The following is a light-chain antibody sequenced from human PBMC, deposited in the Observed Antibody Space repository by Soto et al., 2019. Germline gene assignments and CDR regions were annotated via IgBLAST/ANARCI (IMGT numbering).Light chain of an antibody. Sequence: DIQMTQSPSSLSASVGDRVTITCRASQSISSYLNWYQQKPGKAPKLLVSAASSLQSGVPSRFSGSGSGTDFTLAISSLQPEDFATYYCQQSYSTPWRFGQGTKVDIK. CDR2: AAS. J-gene: IGKJ1*01. CDR3: QQSYSTPWR. CDR1: QSISSY. V-gene: IGKV1-39*01.